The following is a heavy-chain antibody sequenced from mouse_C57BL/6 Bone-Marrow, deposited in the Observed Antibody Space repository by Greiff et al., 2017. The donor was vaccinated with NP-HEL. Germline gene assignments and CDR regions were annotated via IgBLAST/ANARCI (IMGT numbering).Heavy chain of an antibody. D-gene: IGHD2-5*01. CDR1: GFTFSDYG. J-gene: IGHJ3*01. CDR3: AMRGQNSNYGFAY. Sequence: EVHLVESGGGLVKPGGSLKLSCAASGFTFSDYGMHWVRQAPEKGLEWVAYISSGSSTIYYADTVKGRFTISRDNAKNTLFLQMTMLRSEDTAMYYCAMRGQNSNYGFAYWGQGTLVTVSA. V-gene: IGHV5-17*01. CDR2: ISSGSSTI.